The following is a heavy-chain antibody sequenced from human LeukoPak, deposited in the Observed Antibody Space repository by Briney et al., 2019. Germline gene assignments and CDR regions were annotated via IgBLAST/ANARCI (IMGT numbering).Heavy chain of an antibody. J-gene: IGHJ5*02. V-gene: IGHV4-39*01. CDR3: ARHHPYCYDSSGYSWFDP. Sequence: PSETLSLTCTVSGGSISSSNYYWGWIRQSPGKGLEWIGSIYYSGRTNYNPSLNSRATISVDTSKNQFSLKLSSVTAADTAVYHCARHHPYCYDSSGYSWFDPWGQGTLVTVSS. D-gene: IGHD3-22*01. CDR2: IYYSGRT. CDR1: GGSISSSNYY.